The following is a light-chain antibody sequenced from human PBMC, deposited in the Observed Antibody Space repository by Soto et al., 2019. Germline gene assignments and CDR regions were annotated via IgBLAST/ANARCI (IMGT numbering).Light chain of an antibody. J-gene: IGKJ1*01. Sequence: DIQMTQSPSTLSASVGDRVTITCRASQNINTWLAWYQQRPGKAPNLLIFDASTLENGGPPRFSGSGSGTEFNLTICSLQPDDFATYYCQQYNTLTFGQGTKVEI. CDR3: QQYNTLT. CDR1: QNINTW. CDR2: DAS. V-gene: IGKV1-5*01.